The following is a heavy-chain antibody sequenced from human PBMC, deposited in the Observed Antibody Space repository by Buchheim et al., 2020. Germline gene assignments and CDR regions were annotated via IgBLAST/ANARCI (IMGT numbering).Heavy chain of an antibody. J-gene: IGHJ4*02. Sequence: EVQLVESGGGLVQPGGSLRLSCAASGFTFSSYSMNWVRQAPGKGLEWVSYISSSSSTIYYADSVKGRFTISRDNAKNSLYLQMNSLGAEDTAVYYCARHGCSSTSCYDYWGQGTL. CDR1: GFTFSSYS. V-gene: IGHV3-48*01. CDR3: ARHGCSSTSCYDY. CDR2: ISSSSSTI. D-gene: IGHD2-2*01.